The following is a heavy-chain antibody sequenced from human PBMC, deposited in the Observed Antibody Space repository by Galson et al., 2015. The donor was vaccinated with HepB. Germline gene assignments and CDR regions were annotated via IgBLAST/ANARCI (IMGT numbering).Heavy chain of an antibody. D-gene: IGHD2-2*01. J-gene: IGHJ5*02. CDR2: IIPIFGTA. CDR1: GGTFSSYA. Sequence: SVKVSCKASGGTFSSYAISWVRQAPGQGLKWMGGIIPIFGTANYAQKFQGRVTITADESTSTAYMELSSLRSEDTAVYYCARGGLRGCSSTSCYSDWFDPWGQGTLVTVSS. V-gene: IGHV1-69*13. CDR3: ARGGLRGCSSTSCYSDWFDP.